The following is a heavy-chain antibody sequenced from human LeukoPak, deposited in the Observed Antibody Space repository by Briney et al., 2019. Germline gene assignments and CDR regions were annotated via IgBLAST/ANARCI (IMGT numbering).Heavy chain of an antibody. CDR2: IYHSGST. D-gene: IGHD3-22*01. J-gene: IGHJ6*04. Sequence: SETLSLTCTVSGYSISSGYYWGWIRQPPGKGLEWIGSIYHSGSTYYNPSLKSRVTISVDTSKNQFSLKLSSVTAADTAVYYCARGRYYYDRGYWGKGTTVTISS. CDR3: ARGRYYYDRGY. V-gene: IGHV4-38-2*02. CDR1: GYSISSGYY.